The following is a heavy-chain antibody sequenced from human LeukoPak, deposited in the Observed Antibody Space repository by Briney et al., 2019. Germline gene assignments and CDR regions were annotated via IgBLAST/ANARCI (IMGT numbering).Heavy chain of an antibody. D-gene: IGHD2-2*02. J-gene: IGHJ6*03. CDR3: AREETSPERCSSTSCYRRIYYYYYYMDV. CDR2: ISSSSSYI. Sequence: GGSLRLSCAASGFTVSNNYMTWVRQAPGKGLEWVSSISSSSSYIYYADSVKGRFTISRDNAKNSLYLQMNSLRAEDTAVYYCAREETSPERCSSTSCYRRIYYYYYYMDVWGKGTTVTVSS. V-gene: IGHV3-21*01. CDR1: GFTVSNNY.